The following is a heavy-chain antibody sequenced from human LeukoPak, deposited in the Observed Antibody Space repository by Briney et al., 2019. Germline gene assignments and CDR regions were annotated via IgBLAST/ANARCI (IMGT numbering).Heavy chain of an antibody. D-gene: IGHD1-26*01. CDR2: ISYGGSNK. CDR1: GFTLNNYA. Sequence: PGGSLRLSCAASGFTLNNYAMHWVRQAPGEGLEWVAVISYGGSNKDYADSVKGRFTISRDNSKNTLYLQMNSLRAEDTAVYYCAKGGRARSPFDYWGQGTLVTVSS. J-gene: IGHJ4*02. V-gene: IGHV3-30-3*01. CDR3: AKGGRARSPFDY.